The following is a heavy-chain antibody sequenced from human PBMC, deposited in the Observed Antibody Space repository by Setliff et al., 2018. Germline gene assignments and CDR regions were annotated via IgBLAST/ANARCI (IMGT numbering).Heavy chain of an antibody. Sequence: ETLSLSCAASGFTFSSYWMSWVRQAPGKGLEWVANIKRDGREIYYVDSVKGRFTISRDNAKNSLYLQMNSLRAEDTAVYYCASGHRYGYLFEYWGQGTLVTVSS. D-gene: IGHD5-18*01. CDR2: IKRDGREI. J-gene: IGHJ4*02. V-gene: IGHV3-7*03. CDR3: ASGHRYGYLFEY. CDR1: GFTFSSYW.